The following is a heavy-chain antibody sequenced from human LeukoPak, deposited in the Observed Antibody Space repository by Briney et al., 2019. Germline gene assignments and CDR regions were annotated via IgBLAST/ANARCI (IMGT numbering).Heavy chain of an antibody. D-gene: IGHD1-1*01. CDR2: ISGSGGST. V-gene: IGHV3-23*01. CDR1: GFTFSSYT. Sequence: QPGGSLRLSCAASGFTFSSYTMSWVRQAPGKGLEWVSAISGSGGSTYYADSVKGRFTISRDNAKNSLYLQMDSLRAEDTAVYYCARDSSRGTTTLDYWGQGTLVTVSS. CDR3: ARDSSRGTTTLDY. J-gene: IGHJ4*02.